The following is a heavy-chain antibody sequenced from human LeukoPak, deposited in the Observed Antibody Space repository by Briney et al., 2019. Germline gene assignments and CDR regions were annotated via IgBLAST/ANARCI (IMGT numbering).Heavy chain of an antibody. Sequence: SEALSLTSAVSGGSIENNHWAWIRLPPGKGLEWIGRLHISGNTNFNPSLNSRVTISVDRSKNQFSLKMTSMTAADTAVYFCARDPLRSSFDSWGQGILVTVSP. CDR1: GGSIENNH. CDR3: ARDPLRSSFDS. D-gene: IGHD1-26*01. CDR2: LHISGNT. V-gene: IGHV4-4*07. J-gene: IGHJ4*02.